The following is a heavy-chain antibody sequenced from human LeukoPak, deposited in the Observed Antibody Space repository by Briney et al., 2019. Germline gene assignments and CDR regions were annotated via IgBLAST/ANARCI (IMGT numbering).Heavy chain of an antibody. J-gene: IGHJ6*03. CDR1: GFTFSSYS. D-gene: IGHD6-13*01. CDR3: AKAHIAAADYYYYYMDV. V-gene: IGHV3-21*04. Sequence: PGGSLRLSCAASGFTFSSYSMNWVRQAPGKGLEWVSSISSSSSYIYYADSVKGRFTISRDNAKNSLYLQMNSLRAEDTALYYCAKAHIAAADYYYYYMDVWGKGATVTVSS. CDR2: ISSSSSYI.